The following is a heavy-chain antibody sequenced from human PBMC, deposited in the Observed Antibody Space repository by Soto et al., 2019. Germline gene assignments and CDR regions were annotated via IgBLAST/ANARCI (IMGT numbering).Heavy chain of an antibody. CDR3: ATWVDYGDFEGFDF. V-gene: IGHV1-2*04. D-gene: IGHD4-17*01. J-gene: IGHJ4*02. CDR1: GYSFTDYK. CDR2: VDPNGGGS. Sequence: ASVKVSCKTYGYSFTDYKLHWVRQAPGQGLEWMGWVDPNGGGSNSAQKFQGSVTMTWDTSITTAYLDLTRLTTNDTATYFCATWVDYGDFEGFDFWGQGPLVPVSS.